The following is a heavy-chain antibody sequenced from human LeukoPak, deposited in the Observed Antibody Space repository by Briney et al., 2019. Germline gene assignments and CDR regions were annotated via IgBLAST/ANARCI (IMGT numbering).Heavy chain of an antibody. CDR2: ISYDGSNK. D-gene: IGHD3-22*01. J-gene: IGHJ4*02. Sequence: GGSLRLSCAASGFTFSSYGMHWVRQAPGKGLEWVAVISYDGSNKYYADSVKGRFTISRDNSKNTLYLQMNSLRAEDTAVYYCAKGPYDSSGYCDYWGQGTLVTDSS. V-gene: IGHV3-30*18. CDR1: GFTFSSYG. CDR3: AKGPYDSSGYCDY.